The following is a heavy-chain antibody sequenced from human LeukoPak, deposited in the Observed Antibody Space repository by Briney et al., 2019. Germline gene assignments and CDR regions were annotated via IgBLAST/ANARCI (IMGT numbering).Heavy chain of an antibody. CDR2: INAGNGNT. D-gene: IGHD3-10*01. CDR3: ARSSRGEWFGELSLGY. Sequence: ASVKVSCKASGYTFTSYGISWVRQAPGQRLEWMGWINAGNGNTKYSQKFQGRVTITRDTSASTAYMELSSLRSEDTAVYYCARSSRGEWFGELSLGYWGQGTLVTVSS. J-gene: IGHJ4*02. V-gene: IGHV1-3*01. CDR1: GYTFTSYG.